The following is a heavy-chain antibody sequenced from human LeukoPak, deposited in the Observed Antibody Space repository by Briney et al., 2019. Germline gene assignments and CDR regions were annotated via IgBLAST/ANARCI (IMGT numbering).Heavy chain of an antibody. Sequence: GGSLRLSCTASGFTFGDYAMSWFRQAPGKGLEWVGFIRSKAYGGTTECAASVKGRFTISRDDSKSIAYLQMNSPKTEDTAVYYCTRGGEGRAYCGGDCYFDYWGQGTLVTVSS. V-gene: IGHV3-49*03. CDR3: TRGGEGRAYCGGDCYFDY. J-gene: IGHJ4*02. CDR2: IRSKAYGGTT. CDR1: GFTFGDYA. D-gene: IGHD2-21*02.